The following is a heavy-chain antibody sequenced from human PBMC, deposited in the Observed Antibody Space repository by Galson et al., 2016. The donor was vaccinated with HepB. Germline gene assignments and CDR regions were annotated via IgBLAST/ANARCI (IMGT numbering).Heavy chain of an antibody. CDR2: INPSGGNFT. Sequence: SVKVSCKASGYTLSFYYMHWVRQAPGQGLEWMGIINPSGGNFTSYAPKFQGRVTMTRDTSTSTVYMELSSLRSEDTALYYCARGADSGYDLGDYWGQGTLVTVSS. J-gene: IGHJ4*02. CDR1: GYTLSFYY. D-gene: IGHD5-12*01. CDR3: ARGADSGYDLGDY. V-gene: IGHV1-46*01.